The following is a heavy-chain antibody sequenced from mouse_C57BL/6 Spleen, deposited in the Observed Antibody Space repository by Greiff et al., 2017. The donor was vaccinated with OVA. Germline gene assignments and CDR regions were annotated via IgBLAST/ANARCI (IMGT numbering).Heavy chain of an antibody. CDR3: ARGGYYRDFDY. CDR1: GYTFTDYN. V-gene: IGHV1-22*01. CDR2: INPNNGGT. J-gene: IGHJ2*01. Sequence: DVQLQESGPELVKPGASVKMSCKASGYTFTDYNMHWVKQSHGKSLEWIGYINPNNGGTSYNQKFKGKATLTVNKSSSTAYMELRSLTSEDSAVYYCARGGYYRDFDYWGQGTTLTVSS. D-gene: IGHD2-1*01.